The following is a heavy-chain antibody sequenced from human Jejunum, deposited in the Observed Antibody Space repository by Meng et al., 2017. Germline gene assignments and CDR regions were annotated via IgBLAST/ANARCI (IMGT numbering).Heavy chain of an antibody. CDR3: ARDRWEYDDSSCFDS. D-gene: IGHD3-22*01. CDR2: IQFICSA. Sequence: QVQLQESGPGLVKPSQTLSLTCTVSGGSISGGDYYWSWIRQPPGKGLEWIGYIQFICSAFFHPSFKSRAAISGDTSNNQFSLKLNSVTAGDTAVYYCARDRWEYDDSSCFDSWGQGTLVTVSS. J-gene: IGHJ4*02. V-gene: IGHV4-30-4*01. CDR1: GGSISGGDYY.